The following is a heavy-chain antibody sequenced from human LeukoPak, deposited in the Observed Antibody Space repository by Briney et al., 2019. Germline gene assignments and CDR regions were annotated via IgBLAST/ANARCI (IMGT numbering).Heavy chain of an antibody. CDR1: GFTFSSSS. V-gene: IGHV3-48*01. D-gene: IGHD2-8*02. CDR2: INSSSSTI. CDR3: ARDRYCSY. Sequence: PGGSLTLSCAASGFTFSSSSRNWVRQAPGKGLEWLSYINSSSSTIYYADSVKGRFTTSRDNAKNSMYLHMNSLRAEDTAVYYCARDRYCSYWGQGTLVTVSS. J-gene: IGHJ1*01.